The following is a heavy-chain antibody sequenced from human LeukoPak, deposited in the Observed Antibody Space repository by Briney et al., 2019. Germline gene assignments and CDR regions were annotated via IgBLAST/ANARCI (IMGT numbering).Heavy chain of an antibody. D-gene: IGHD2-21*02. J-gene: IGHJ3*02. CDR1: GVSISSYY. V-gene: IGHV4-59*01. Sequence: PSETLSLTCTVSGVSISSYYWSWIRQPPGKGLEWIGYIYYSGSTNYNPSLKSLVTISVGTSKNQFSLKLSSVTAADAAVYYCATGGGPAYCGGDCYSAFDIWGQGTMVTVSS. CDR2: IYYSGST. CDR3: ATGGGPAYCGGDCYSAFDI.